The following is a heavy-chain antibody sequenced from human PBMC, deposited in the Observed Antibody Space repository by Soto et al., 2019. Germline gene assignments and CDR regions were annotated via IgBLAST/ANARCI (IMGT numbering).Heavy chain of an antibody. CDR1: GFIFSTYA. CDR3: ARDRCTNGVCYAPSDD. D-gene: IGHD2-8*01. CDR2: ISSNGRST. Sequence: EVKLVESGGGLVQPGGSLRLSCATSGFIFSTYAMHWVRQAPGKGLEYVSAISSNGRSTYYANSVKGRFTISRDNSKKSLYLQMESLRAEDMAVYYCARDRCTNGVCYAPSDDWGQGTLVTVSS. J-gene: IGHJ1*01. V-gene: IGHV3-64*01.